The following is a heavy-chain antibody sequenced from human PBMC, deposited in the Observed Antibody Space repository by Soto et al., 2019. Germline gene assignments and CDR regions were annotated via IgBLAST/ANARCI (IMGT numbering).Heavy chain of an antibody. Sequence: QVQLEQSGAEVKKPGSSVKVSCKASGGTLSDHGVAWLRQAPGQGLEWMGGTIPVFNTAKYAQKFQGRVTGTADKFTNIAYMELSSLRSEDTAFYFCARRVYGSGNDYTGPSAFDIWGQGTMVIVSS. CDR1: GGTLSDHG. J-gene: IGHJ3*02. D-gene: IGHD3-10*01. CDR2: TIPVFNTA. V-gene: IGHV1-69*06. CDR3: ARRVYGSGNDYTGPSAFDI.